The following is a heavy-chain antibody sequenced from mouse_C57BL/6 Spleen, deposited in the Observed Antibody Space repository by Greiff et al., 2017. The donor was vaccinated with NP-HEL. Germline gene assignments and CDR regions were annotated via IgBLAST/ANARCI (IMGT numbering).Heavy chain of an antibody. CDR3: ARETTGGYFDV. CDR1: GFTFSDYY. CDR2: INYDGSST. Sequence: EVKLVESEGGLVQPGRSMKLSCTASGFTFSDYYMAWVRQVPEKGLEWVANINYDGSSTYYLDSLKSRFIISRDNAKNILYLQMSSLKSEDTATYYCARETTGGYFDVWGTGTTVTVSS. V-gene: IGHV5-16*01. D-gene: IGHD1-1*01. J-gene: IGHJ1*03.